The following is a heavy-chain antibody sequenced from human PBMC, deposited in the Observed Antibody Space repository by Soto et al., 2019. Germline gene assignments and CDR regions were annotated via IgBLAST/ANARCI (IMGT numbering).Heavy chain of an antibody. Sequence: ASLKVSDKGSGGTFRSYGISWVRQAPGQGLEWMGWISAYNGNTNYAQKLQGRVTMTTDTSTSTAYMELRSLRSDDTAVYYCARVLDSSSWFWFDPWGQGTLVTVSS. V-gene: IGHV1-18*01. CDR2: ISAYNGNT. D-gene: IGHD6-13*01. J-gene: IGHJ5*02. CDR1: GGTFRSYG. CDR3: ARVLDSSSWFWFDP.